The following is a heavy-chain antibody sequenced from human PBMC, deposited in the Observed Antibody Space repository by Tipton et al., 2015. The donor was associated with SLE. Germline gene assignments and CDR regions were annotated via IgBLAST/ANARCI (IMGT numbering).Heavy chain of an antibody. CDR1: GYTFTSYD. V-gene: IGHV1-8*01. CDR3: ARANPHIVVVPAAIKHYYYYMDV. D-gene: IGHD2-2*02. Sequence: QVQLVQSGAEVKKPGASVKVSCKASGYTFTSYDINWVRQATGQGLEWMGWMNPNSGNTGYAQKFQGRVTMTRNTSISTAYMELSSLRSEDTAVYYCARANPHIVVVPAAIKHYYYYMDVWGKGTTVTVPS. J-gene: IGHJ6*03. CDR2: MNPNSGNT.